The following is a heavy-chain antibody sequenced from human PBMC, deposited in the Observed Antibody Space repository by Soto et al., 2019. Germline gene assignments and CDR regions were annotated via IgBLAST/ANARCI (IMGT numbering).Heavy chain of an antibody. J-gene: IGHJ4*02. Sequence: QVQIQESGPGLVKPSGTLSLACSVSSVSVSGSYWCAWVRQPPGKGLEWIGEIDHSGHTNYNPSLKSRVTMSLDNSKNQFPLNLRSVTAADTAVYYCARSNWNYVRTLDYWGQGTQVIVSS. CDR1: SVSVSGSYW. CDR3: ARSNWNYVRTLDY. V-gene: IGHV4-4*02. D-gene: IGHD1-7*01. CDR2: IDHSGHT.